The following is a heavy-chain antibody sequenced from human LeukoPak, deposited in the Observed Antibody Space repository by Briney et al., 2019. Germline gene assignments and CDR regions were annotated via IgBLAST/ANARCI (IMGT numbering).Heavy chain of an antibody. V-gene: IGHV3-7*04. CDR3: ARVSYYYGSGSYRPTAVYYFDY. CDR2: IKQDGSEK. Sequence: GGSLRLSCAASGFTFSSYWMSWVRQAPGKGLEWVANIKQDGSEKYYVDSVKGRFTISRDNAKNSLYLQMNSLRAEDTAVYYCARVSYYYGSGSYRPTAVYYFDYWGQGTLVTVSS. J-gene: IGHJ4*02. D-gene: IGHD3-10*01. CDR1: GFTFSSYW.